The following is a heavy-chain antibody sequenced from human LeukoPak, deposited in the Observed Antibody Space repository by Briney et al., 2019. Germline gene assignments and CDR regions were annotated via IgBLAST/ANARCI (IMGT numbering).Heavy chain of an antibody. CDR2: IIPIFGTA. CDR3: ARRAAAGGDYYYYMDV. D-gene: IGHD6-13*01. Sequence: GASVKVSCKASGGTFSSYAISWVRQAPGQGLEWMGGIIPIFGTANYAQKFQGRVTITADKSTSTAYMELSSLRSEDTAVYYCARRAAAGGDYYYYMDVWGKGTTVTVSS. CDR1: GGTFSSYA. V-gene: IGHV1-69*06. J-gene: IGHJ6*03.